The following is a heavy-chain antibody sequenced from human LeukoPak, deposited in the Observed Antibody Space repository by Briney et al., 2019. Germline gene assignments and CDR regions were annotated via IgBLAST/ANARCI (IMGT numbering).Heavy chain of an antibody. CDR1: GYTFTGYY. J-gene: IGHJ3*02. V-gene: IGHV1-46*01. CDR2: INPSGGST. D-gene: IGHD3-9*01. Sequence: VASVKVSCKASGYTFTGYYMHWVRQAPGQGLEWMGIINPSGGSTSYAQKFQGRVTMTRDASTSTVYMELSSLRSEDTAVYYCARDAVGLTGYYRDVAFDIRGQGTMVTVSS. CDR3: ARDAVGLTGYYRDVAFDI.